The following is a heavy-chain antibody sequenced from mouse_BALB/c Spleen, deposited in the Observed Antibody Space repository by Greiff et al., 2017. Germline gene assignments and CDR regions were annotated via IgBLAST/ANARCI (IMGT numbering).Heavy chain of an antibody. CDR1: GYTFTSYW. CDR3: ARWTADY. Sequence: VKLMESGAELARPGASVKLSCKASGYTFTSYWMQWVKQRPGQGLEWIGAIYPGDGDTRYTQKFKGKATLTADKSSSTAYMQLSSLASEDSAVYYCARWTADYWGQGTTLTVSS. J-gene: IGHJ2*01. D-gene: IGHD1-2*01. CDR2: IYPGDGDT. V-gene: IGHV1-87*01.